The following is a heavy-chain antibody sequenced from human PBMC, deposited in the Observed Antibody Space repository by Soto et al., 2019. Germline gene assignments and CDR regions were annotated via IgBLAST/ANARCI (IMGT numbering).Heavy chain of an antibody. J-gene: IGHJ6*02. CDR1: GFSLSTSGVG. Sequence: SGPTLVNPTQTLTLTCTFSGFSLSTSGVGVGWIRQPPGKALEWLALIYWNDDKRYSPSLKSRLTITKDTSKNQVVLTMTNMDPVDTATYYCAHRPKYSRRYYYCYYGMDVWGQGTTVTVSS. V-gene: IGHV2-5*01. CDR3: AHRPKYSRRYYYCYYGMDV. D-gene: IGHD6-6*01. CDR2: IYWNDDK.